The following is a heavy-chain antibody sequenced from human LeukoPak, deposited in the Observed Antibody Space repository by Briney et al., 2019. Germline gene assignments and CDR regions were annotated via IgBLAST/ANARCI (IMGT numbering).Heavy chain of an antibody. Sequence: KPSEALSLTCTVSGGSISSYYWSWIRQPPGKGLEWIGYIYYSGSTNYNPSLKSRVTISVDTSRNQFSLKLSSVTAADTAVYYCARAGDYGDYVDYFDYWGQGTLVTVSS. J-gene: IGHJ4*02. CDR3: ARAGDYGDYVDYFDY. CDR1: GGSISSYY. CDR2: IYYSGST. V-gene: IGHV4-59*01. D-gene: IGHD4-17*01.